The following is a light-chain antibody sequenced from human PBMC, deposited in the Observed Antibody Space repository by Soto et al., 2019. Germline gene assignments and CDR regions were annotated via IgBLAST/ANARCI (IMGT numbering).Light chain of an antibody. V-gene: IGLV2-14*03. CDR1: SSDVGDYNY. J-gene: IGLJ2*01. CDR2: DVS. Sequence: QSVLTQPASVSGSPGQSITISCTGTSSDVGDYNYVSWYQQHPGKAPKLMIYDVSHRPSGISNRFSGSKSGNTASLTISGLQAEDEADYYCSSYTSSSTLVVFGGGTKLTV. CDR3: SSYTSSSTLVV.